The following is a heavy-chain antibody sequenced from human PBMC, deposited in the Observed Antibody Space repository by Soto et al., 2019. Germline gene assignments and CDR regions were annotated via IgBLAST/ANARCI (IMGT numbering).Heavy chain of an antibody. D-gene: IGHD6-25*01. Sequence: PGGSLRLSCAASGFTFRSFTMNWVRQAPGKGLEWVSTISSNSAYIYYTDALRGRFTISRDNAKNSLHLQMNSLRAEDTAVYYCTRDASRDRSGRGRFDPWGPGTLVTVSS. J-gene: IGHJ5*02. CDR2: ISSNSAYI. CDR3: TRDASRDRSGRGRFDP. CDR1: GFTFRSFT. V-gene: IGHV3-21*01.